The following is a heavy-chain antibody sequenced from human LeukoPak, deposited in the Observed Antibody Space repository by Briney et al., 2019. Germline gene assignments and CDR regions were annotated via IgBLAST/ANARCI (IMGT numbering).Heavy chain of an antibody. CDR2: IYPDDSDT. CDR1: GYTFTNNW. J-gene: IGHJ4*02. D-gene: IGHD2-2*01. CDR3: ARHRGAFSSTSCCYFAS. Sequence: GESLKISCKASGYTFTNNWIGWVRQMPGRGLEWMGIIYPDDSDTRYSPSFQGQVTISADRSISTAYLQWSSLKASDTAMYYCARHRGAFSSTSCCYFASWGQGTLVSVSS. V-gene: IGHV5-51*01.